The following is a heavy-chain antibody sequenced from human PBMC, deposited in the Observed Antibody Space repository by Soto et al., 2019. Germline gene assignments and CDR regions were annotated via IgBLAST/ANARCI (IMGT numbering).Heavy chain of an antibody. CDR2: IYYSGST. J-gene: IGHJ5*02. CDR3: ARGPYDFGTYNWFDP. CDR1: GGSVSSGSYY. D-gene: IGHD1-1*01. Sequence: SETLSLTCTVSGGSVSSGSYYWSWIRQPPGKGLEWIGYIYYSGSTNYNPSLKSRVTISVDTSKNQFSLKLSSVTAADTAVYYCARGPYDFGTYNWFDPWGQGTLVTVSS. V-gene: IGHV4-61*01.